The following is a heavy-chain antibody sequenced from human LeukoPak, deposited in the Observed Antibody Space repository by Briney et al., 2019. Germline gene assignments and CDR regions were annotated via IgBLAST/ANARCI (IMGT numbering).Heavy chain of an antibody. CDR1: GFTVSSNY. J-gene: IGHJ3*02. CDR3: AKDEYCSGGSCYWGAAFDI. Sequence: GGSLRLSCAASGFTVSSNYMSWVRQGPGKGLEWVSAISGSGGSTYYAASVKGRFTIFRDNSKNMLYLQMNSLRAEDTAVYYCAKDEYCSGGSCYWGAAFDIWGQGTMVTVSS. CDR2: ISGSGGST. V-gene: IGHV3-23*01. D-gene: IGHD2-15*01.